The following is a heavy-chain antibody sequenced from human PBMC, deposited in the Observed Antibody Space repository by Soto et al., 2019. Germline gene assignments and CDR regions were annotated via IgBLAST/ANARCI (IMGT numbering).Heavy chain of an antibody. CDR2: ISYDENNR. D-gene: IGHD5-18*01. Sequence: QVQLVESGGGVVQPGRSLRLSCAASGFTFRSYNMHWVRQAPGKGLEWVAVISYDENNRYYTESVKGRFTISRDNSKNTLNLQVNSWREEDTAVYYCARAMDAAMASKDNWFDPWGQGTLVTVSS. J-gene: IGHJ5*02. CDR1: GFTFRSYN. CDR3: ARAMDAAMASKDNWFDP. V-gene: IGHV3-30-3*01.